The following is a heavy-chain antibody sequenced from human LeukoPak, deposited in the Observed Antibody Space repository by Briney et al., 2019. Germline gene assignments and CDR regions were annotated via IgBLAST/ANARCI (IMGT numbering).Heavy chain of an antibody. Sequence: PGGSLRLSCAASGFSFSGYGMHWVRQAPGKGLEWVAFIRYDGSNEYYAGSVKGRFTISRDKSKNTLSLQMNGLRVEDTAVYYCAKVMPPGRIRFYSYYMDVWGKGTTVTVS. V-gene: IGHV3-30*02. J-gene: IGHJ6*03. CDR3: AKVMPPGRIRFYSYYMDV. CDR1: GFSFSGYG. CDR2: IRYDGSNE. D-gene: IGHD2-15*01.